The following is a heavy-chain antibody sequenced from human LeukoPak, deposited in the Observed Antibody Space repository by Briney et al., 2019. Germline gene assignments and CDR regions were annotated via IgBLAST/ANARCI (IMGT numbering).Heavy chain of an antibody. CDR3: ASSTTYYYDSSGYYYFDY. D-gene: IGHD3-22*01. CDR1: GGTFSSYA. V-gene: IGHV1-69*13. CDR2: IIPIFGTA. Sequence: SVKVSCKASGGTFSSYAISWVRQAPGQGLEWMGGIIPIFGTANYAQKFHGRVTITADESPSTAYMELSSLRSEDTAVYYCASSTTYYYDSSGYYYFDYWGQGTLVTVSS. J-gene: IGHJ4*02.